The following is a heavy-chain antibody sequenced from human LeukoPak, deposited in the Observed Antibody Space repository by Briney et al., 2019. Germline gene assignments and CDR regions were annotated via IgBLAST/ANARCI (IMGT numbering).Heavy chain of an antibody. CDR2: ISAYNGNT. J-gene: IGHJ6*02. CDR3: ARVRQLGYYYYYGMDV. Sequence: ASVKVSCKASGYTFTSYGISWVRLAPGQGLEWMGWISAYNGNTNYAQKLQGRVTMTTDTSTSTAYMELRSLRSDDTAVYYCARVRQLGYYYYYGMDVWGQGTTVTVSS. V-gene: IGHV1-18*01. CDR1: GYTFTSYG. D-gene: IGHD6-13*01.